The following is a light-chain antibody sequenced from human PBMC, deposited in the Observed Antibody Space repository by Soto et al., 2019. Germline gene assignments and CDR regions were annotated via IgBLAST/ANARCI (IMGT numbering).Light chain of an antibody. CDR1: QSITTF. CDR3: QQSYSSPYT. Sequence: DIQMTQSPSSLSASVGDRVTLTCRAGQSITTFIHWYQYKPGKAPKLLIYGVSNLESGVPSRFSGSGSGTDFTLTISSLQPEDFATYYCQQSYSSPYTFGRGTKVEI. CDR2: GVS. V-gene: IGKV1-39*01. J-gene: IGKJ2*01.